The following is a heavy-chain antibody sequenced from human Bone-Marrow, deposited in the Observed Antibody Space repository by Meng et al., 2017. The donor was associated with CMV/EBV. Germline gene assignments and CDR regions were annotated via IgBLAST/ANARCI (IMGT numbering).Heavy chain of an antibody. Sequence: ASVKVSCKASGYTFTSYGISWVRQAPGQGLEWMGWISAYNGNTNYAQKLRGRVTMTTDTSTSTAYMELRSLRSDDTAVYYCARETRGITMIVVVTLGNYGMDVWGQGTTVTVSS. CDR1: GYTFTSYG. CDR2: ISAYNGNT. V-gene: IGHV1-18*01. D-gene: IGHD3-22*01. J-gene: IGHJ6*02. CDR3: ARETRGITMIVVVTLGNYGMDV.